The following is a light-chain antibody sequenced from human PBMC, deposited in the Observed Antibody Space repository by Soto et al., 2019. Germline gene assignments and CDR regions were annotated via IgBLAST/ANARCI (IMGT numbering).Light chain of an antibody. CDR2: AAS. Sequence: EIVMTQSPATLSVSPGERATLSCRASQAVSSNLAWYQQKPGQAPRLLIYAASTRAAGIPDRFSGSGSGTGFTLTITSLQSEDFAVYYCQQSFSPLTFGGGTPQLTFGGGTKVEIK. V-gene: IGKV3-15*01. CDR3: QQSFSPLTFGGGTPQLT. CDR1: QAVSSN. J-gene: IGKJ4*01.